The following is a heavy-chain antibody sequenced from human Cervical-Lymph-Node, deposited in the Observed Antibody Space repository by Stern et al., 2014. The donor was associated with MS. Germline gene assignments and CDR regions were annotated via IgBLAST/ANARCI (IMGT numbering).Heavy chain of an antibody. CDR1: GYTFTTPNYG. D-gene: IGHD4-11*01. CDR2: IGAYNGNR. CDR3: ARERLRDFNDYHFDS. V-gene: IGHV1-18*01. Sequence: QVPLLQPGPEVRQPGASVRVSCKASGYTFTTPNYGIAWVREAPGRGLEWMGWIGAYNGNRVYAQQLQDRVTMTTDTSTSTAYMELRSLRSDDTAFYYCARERLRDFNDYHFDSWGQGTLVPVSS. J-gene: IGHJ4*02.